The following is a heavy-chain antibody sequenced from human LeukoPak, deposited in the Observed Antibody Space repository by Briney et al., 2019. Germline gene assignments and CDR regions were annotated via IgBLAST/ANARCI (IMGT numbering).Heavy chain of an antibody. CDR2: IYYSGST. CDR1: GGSISSYY. CDR3: ATMVRGVIDYFDY. V-gene: IGHV4-59*08. D-gene: IGHD3-10*01. J-gene: IGHJ4*02. Sequence: SETLSLTCTVSGGSISSYYWSWIRQPPGKGLEWIGYIYYSGSTNYNPSLKSRVTISVDTSKNQFSLKLSSVTAADTAVYYCATMVRGVIDYFDYWGQGTLVTVSS.